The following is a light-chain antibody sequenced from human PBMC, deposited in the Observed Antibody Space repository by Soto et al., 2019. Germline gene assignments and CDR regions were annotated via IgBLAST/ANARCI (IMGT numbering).Light chain of an antibody. V-gene: IGKV3-20*01. CDR3: QQYGRSGT. CDR1: ERVNNNY. Sequence: ALTQSPDRPALPRGERASLSGRAFERVNNNYLAWYQQKPGQAPRLLIYGASKRATGIPDRFSGSGSGTDFTLTISRLEPEDFAVYYCQQYGRSGTFGQGTKV. J-gene: IGKJ1*01. CDR2: GAS.